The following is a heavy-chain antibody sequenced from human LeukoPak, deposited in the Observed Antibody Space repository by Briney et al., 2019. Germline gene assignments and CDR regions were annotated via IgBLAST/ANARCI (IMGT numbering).Heavy chain of an antibody. D-gene: IGHD5-12*01. CDR1: GGSISSGDYY. V-gene: IGHV4-30-4*08. CDR3: ARAPTPGGYEPGYYFDY. Sequence: PSETLSLTCTVSGGSISSGDYYWSWIRQPPGKGLEWIGYIYYSGSTYYNPSLKSRVTISVDTSKNQFSLKLSSVTAADTAVYYCARAPTPGGYEPGYYFDYWGQGTLVTVSS. CDR2: IYYSGST. J-gene: IGHJ4*02.